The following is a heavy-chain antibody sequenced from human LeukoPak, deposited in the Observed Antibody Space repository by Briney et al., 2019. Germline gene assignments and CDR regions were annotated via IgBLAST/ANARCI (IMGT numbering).Heavy chain of an antibody. CDR1: GYTFTGYY. D-gene: IGHD3-22*01. CDR3: ARDLLYDSSGSGRDY. Sequence: ASVKVSCKASGYTFTGYYMHWVRQAPGQGLEWMGWINPNSGGTNYAQKFQGRVTMTRDTSISTAYMELSRLRSDDTAVYYCARDLLYDSSGSGRDYWGQGTLVTVSS. V-gene: IGHV1-2*02. J-gene: IGHJ4*02. CDR2: INPNSGGT.